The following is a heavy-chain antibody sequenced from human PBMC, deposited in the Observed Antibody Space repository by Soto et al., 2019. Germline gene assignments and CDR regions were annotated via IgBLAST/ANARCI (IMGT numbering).Heavy chain of an antibody. CDR2: ISYDGSNK. J-gene: IGHJ6*02. Sequence: QVQLVESGGGVVQPGRSLRLSCAASGFTFSSYGMHWVRQAPGKGLEWVAVISYDGSNKYYADSVKGRFTISRDNSKNTLYLQMNSLRAEDTAVYYCAKSTEAPDNWNLGGYYYGMDVWGQGTTVTVSS. CDR1: GFTFSSYG. D-gene: IGHD1-7*01. CDR3: AKSTEAPDNWNLGGYYYGMDV. V-gene: IGHV3-30*18.